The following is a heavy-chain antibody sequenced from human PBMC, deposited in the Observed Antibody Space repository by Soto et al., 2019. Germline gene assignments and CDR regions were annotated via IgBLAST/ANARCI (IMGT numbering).Heavy chain of an antibody. D-gene: IGHD4-17*01. CDR3: ASHLRPDYYYYGMDV. CDR2: IDPSDSYT. Sequence: PGVSMKISWKGSGYSFTSYLSSWVRQIPGKGLEWMGRIDPSDSYTNYSPSFQGHVTISADKSISTAYLQWSSLKASDTAMYYCASHLRPDYYYYGMDVWGQGTTVTVSS. J-gene: IGHJ6*02. V-gene: IGHV5-10-1*01. CDR1: GYSFTSYL.